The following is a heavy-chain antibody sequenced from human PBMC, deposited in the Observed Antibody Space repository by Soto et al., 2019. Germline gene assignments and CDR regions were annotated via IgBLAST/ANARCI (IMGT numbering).Heavy chain of an antibody. J-gene: IGHJ4*02. V-gene: IGHV3-30-3*01. CDR3: AGANTVAGPLDY. Sequence: ESGGGVVQPGRSLRLSCAASGFTFSSYAMHWVRQAPGKGLEWVAVISYDGSNKYYADSVKGRFTISRDNSKNTLYLQMNSLRAEDTAVYYCAGANTVAGPLDYWGQGTLVTVSS. D-gene: IGHD6-19*01. CDR1: GFTFSSYA. CDR2: ISYDGSNK.